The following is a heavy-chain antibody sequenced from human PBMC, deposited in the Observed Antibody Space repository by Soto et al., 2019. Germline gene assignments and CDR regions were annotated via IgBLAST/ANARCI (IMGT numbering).Heavy chain of an antibody. J-gene: IGHJ4*02. Sequence: KASETLSLTCTVSGGSISSGGYYWSWIRQHPGKGLEWIGCIYYSGSTYYNPSLKSRVTISVDTPKNQFSLKLSSVAAADTAVYYCARVRGGGPFDDWGQGTLVTVSS. D-gene: IGHD1-26*01. V-gene: IGHV4-31*03. CDR3: ARVRGGGPFDD. CDR2: IYYSGST. CDR1: GGSISSGGYY.